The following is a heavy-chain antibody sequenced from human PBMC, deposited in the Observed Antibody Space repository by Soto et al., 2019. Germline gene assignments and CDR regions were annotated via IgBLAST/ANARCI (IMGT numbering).Heavy chain of an antibody. J-gene: IGHJ5*02. CDR1: GFTFSSYG. D-gene: IGHD6-19*01. CDR2: ISYDGSNK. V-gene: IGHV3-30*18. CDR3: AKGDSSGSSGANWFDP. Sequence: GGSLRLSCAASGFTFSSYGMHWVRQAPGKGLEWVAVISYDGSNKYYADSVKGRFTISRDNSKNTLYLQMNSLRAEDTAVYYCAKGDSSGSSGANWFDPWGQGTLVTVSS.